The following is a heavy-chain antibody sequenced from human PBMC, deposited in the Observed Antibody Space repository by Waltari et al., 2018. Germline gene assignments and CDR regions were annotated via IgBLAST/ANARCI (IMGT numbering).Heavy chain of an antibody. CDR3: ARWAYYDFWSGYYGDAFDI. Sequence: QVQLVQSGAEVKKHGSSVKVSCKASGGTFSSYTISWVRQAPGPGLEWMGRIIPILGIANYAQKFQGRVTITADKSTSTAYMELSSLRSEDTAVYYCARWAYYDFWSGYYGDAFDIWGQGTMVTVSS. CDR1: GGTFSSYT. J-gene: IGHJ3*02. CDR2: IIPILGIA. V-gene: IGHV1-69*02. D-gene: IGHD3-3*01.